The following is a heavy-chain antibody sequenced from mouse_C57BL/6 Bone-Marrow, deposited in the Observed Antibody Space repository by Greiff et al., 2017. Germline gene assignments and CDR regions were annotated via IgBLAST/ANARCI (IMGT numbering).Heavy chain of an antibody. CDR1: GYTFTSYW. CDR3: ASPGAWFAY. D-gene: IGHD4-1*01. CDR2: IDPSDSYT. J-gene: IGHJ3*01. Sequence: QVQLQQPGAELVKPGASVKLSCKASGYTFTSYWMQWVKQRPGPGLEWIGEIDPSDSYTNYNQKFKGKATLTVDTSSSTAYMQLSSLTSEDAAVYYCASPGAWFAYWGQGTLVTVSA. V-gene: IGHV1-50*01.